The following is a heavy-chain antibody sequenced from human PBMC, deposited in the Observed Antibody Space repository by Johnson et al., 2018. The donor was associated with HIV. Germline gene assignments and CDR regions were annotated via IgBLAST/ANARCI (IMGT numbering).Heavy chain of an antibody. V-gene: IGHV3-11*04. CDR3: ARLGSSSWYGDDAFDI. CDR1: TFNDYY. D-gene: IGHD6-13*01. J-gene: IGHJ3*02. Sequence: TFNDYYMSWIRQAPGKGLEWVSYISSSGSTIYYADSVKGRFTISRDNAKNSLYLQMNSLRAEDTAVYYCARLGSSSWYGDDAFDIWGQGTMVTVSS. CDR2: ISSSGSTI.